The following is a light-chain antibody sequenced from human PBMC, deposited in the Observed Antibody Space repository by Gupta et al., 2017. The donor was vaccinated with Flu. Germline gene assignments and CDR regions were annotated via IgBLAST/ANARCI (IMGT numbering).Light chain of an antibody. CDR3: QQRSNWPPA. CDR1: QSVSSY. CDR2: DAS. Sequence: EIVLTQSPATLALSPGERATLSCRASQSVSSYLAWYQQKPGQAPRLLIDDASNRATGIPARFSGRGSGTDFTLTSSSLEPEDFAVYYWQQRSNWPPAFGQGTKVEIK. V-gene: IGKV3-11*01. J-gene: IGKJ1*01.